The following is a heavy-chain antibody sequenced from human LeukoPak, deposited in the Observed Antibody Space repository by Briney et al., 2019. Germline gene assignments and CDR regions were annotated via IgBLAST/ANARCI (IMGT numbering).Heavy chain of an antibody. CDR2: INSDGSSI. J-gene: IGHJ4*02. CDR1: GLTISSYW. D-gene: IGHD1-26*01. Sequence: GGSLRLSCAASGLTISSYWMHWVRQAPGKGLEWVSRINSDGSSISYADAVKGRFTISRDNAKNTLYLQMNSLRAEDTAVYYCARRAYSGSYFYFDYWGQGTLVTVSS. CDR3: ARRAYSGSYFYFDY. V-gene: IGHV3-74*01.